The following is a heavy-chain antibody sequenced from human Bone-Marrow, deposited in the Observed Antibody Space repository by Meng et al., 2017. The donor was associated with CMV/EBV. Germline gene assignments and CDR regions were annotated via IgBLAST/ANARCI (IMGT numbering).Heavy chain of an antibody. CDR3: ARAEWEHRGRAFDI. CDR2: VSAYNGNT. Sequence: ASVKVSCKAAGYKFTNYGISWVRQAPGQGLEWMGWVSAYNGNTNYAQKLQGRVTMTTDTSTSTAYMELSRLRSDDTAVYYCARAEWEHRGRAFDIWGQGTMVTFSS. CDR1: GYKFTNYG. J-gene: IGHJ3*02. V-gene: IGHV1-18*01. D-gene: IGHD1-26*01.